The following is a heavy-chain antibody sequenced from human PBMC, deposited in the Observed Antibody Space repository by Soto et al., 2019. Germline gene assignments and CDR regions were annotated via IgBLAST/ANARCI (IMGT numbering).Heavy chain of an antibody. CDR1: GFTFSTYS. V-gene: IGHV3-23*01. J-gene: IGHJ6*02. D-gene: IGHD2-21*02. CDR3: ATRLSNCGGDCYERGYHYGMDV. CDR2: IGGSGGRT. Sequence: EVQLLESGGGLVQPGGSLRLSCAASGFTFSTYSMSWVRQAPGKGLEWVSGIGGSGGRTYYADSEKGRFTISRDNSKNTLYLHMNSLRAEDTAVYYCATRLSNCGGDCYERGYHYGMDVWGQGTTVTVSS.